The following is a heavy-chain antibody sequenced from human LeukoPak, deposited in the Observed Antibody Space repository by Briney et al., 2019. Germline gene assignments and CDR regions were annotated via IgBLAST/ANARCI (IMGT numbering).Heavy chain of an antibody. Sequence: ASVTVSCKTSGYSFTDYYMHWVRQAPGQGLEWMGWINPNSGGTSSAQKFQGRVTITRDTSITTVYMEMSWLTSDDTAIYYCARADRLHGGPYLIGPWGQGTLVTVSS. CDR3: ARADRLHGGPYLIGP. V-gene: IGHV1-2*02. D-gene: IGHD2-21*01. J-gene: IGHJ5*02. CDR2: INPNSGGT. CDR1: GYSFTDYY.